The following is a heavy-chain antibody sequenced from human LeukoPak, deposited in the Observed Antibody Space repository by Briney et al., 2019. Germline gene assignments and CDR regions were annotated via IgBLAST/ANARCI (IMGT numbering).Heavy chain of an antibody. CDR3: AMLFGELLLGAFDI. J-gene: IGHJ3*02. CDR2: ISGSGGST. V-gene: IGHV3-23*01. D-gene: IGHD3-10*02. Sequence: GGSLRLSCAASGFTFSSYAMSWVRQAPGKGLEWVSVISGSGGSTYYADSVKGRFTISRDNSKNTLYLQMNSLRAEDTAVYYCAMLFGELLLGAFDIWGQGTMVTVSS. CDR1: GFTFSSYA.